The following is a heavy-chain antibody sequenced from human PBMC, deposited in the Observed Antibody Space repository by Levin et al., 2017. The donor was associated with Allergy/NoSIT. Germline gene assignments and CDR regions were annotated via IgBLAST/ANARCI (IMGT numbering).Heavy chain of an antibody. CDR3: AKDRKAVAGTGGAFDI. CDR2: ISGSGGST. J-gene: IGHJ3*02. D-gene: IGHD6-19*01. CDR1: GFTFSSYA. Sequence: GGSLRLSCAASGFTFSSYAMSWVRQAPGKGLEWVSAISGSGGSTYYADSVKGRFTISRDNSKNTLYLQMNSLRAEDTAVYYCAKDRKAVAGTGGAFDIWGQGTMVTVSS. V-gene: IGHV3-23*01.